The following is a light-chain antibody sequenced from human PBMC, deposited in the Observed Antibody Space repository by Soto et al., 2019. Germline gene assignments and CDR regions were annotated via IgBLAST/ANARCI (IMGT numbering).Light chain of an antibody. J-gene: IGLJ2*01. CDR3: LLTYSGARV. V-gene: IGLV7-46*01. CDR2: DTT. Sequence: QAVVTQEPSLTVSPGGTVTLTCGSSTGAVTSGHYPYWFQQKPGQAPRTLVYDTTTKHSWTPARFSGPLLGGKAALTLSGAQPEDEAEYYCLLTYSGARVFGGGTKVTVL. CDR1: TGAVTSGHY.